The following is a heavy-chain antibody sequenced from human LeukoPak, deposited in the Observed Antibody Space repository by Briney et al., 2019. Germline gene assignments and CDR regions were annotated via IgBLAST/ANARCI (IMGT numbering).Heavy chain of an antibody. CDR1: GYTFTGYY. V-gene: IGHV1-2*02. J-gene: IGHJ3*02. CDR3: ARAREDVFDI. Sequence: ASVKVSCKASGYTFTGYYMHWVRQAPGQGLEWMGWINPSSGGTNYGQKFRGRVTMTRDTSISTAYMELTRVRHDDTAVYFCARAREDVFDIWGQGTMVTVSS. D-gene: IGHD1-26*01. CDR2: INPSSGGT.